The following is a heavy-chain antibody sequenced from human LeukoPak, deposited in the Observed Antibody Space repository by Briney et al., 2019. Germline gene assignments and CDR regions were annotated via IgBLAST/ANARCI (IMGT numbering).Heavy chain of an antibody. CDR1: GGSFSGYY. CDR3: AREGKSSGYYYYFDY. D-gene: IGHD3-22*01. J-gene: IGHJ4*02. Sequence: SETLSLTCAVYGGSFSGYYWSWIRQPPGKGLEWIGEINHSGSTNYNPSLMSRVTISVDTSKNQFSLKLSSVTAADTAVYYCAREGKSSGYYYYFDYWGQGTLVTVSS. V-gene: IGHV4-34*01. CDR2: INHSGST.